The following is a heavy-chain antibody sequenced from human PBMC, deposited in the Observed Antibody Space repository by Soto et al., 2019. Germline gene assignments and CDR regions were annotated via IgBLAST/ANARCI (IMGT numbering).Heavy chain of an antibody. CDR2: ISYDGGNE. Sequence: GGSLRLSCAASGFRFSNYAMYWVRQAPGKGLEWVSAISYDGGNEYYADSVKGRFTISRDNSKNTLYLQMNSLRPEDTAVYFCARNPIFGVVITHWFDPWGQGTLVTVSS. J-gene: IGHJ5*02. CDR3: ARNPIFGVVITHWFDP. CDR1: GFRFSNYA. V-gene: IGHV3-30-3*01. D-gene: IGHD3-3*01.